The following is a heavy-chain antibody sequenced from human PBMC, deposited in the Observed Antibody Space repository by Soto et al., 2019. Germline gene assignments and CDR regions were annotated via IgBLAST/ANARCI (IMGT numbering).Heavy chain of an antibody. J-gene: IGHJ5*02. V-gene: IGHV3-23*01. Sequence: HPGGSLRLSCAASGFTFSDYGMSWVRQAPGKGLEWVPAISGSGSTFYADSVKGRFTISRDNSKDTLHLQMNSLRAEDTAVYYCAKDYLRWAQSWGQGTLVTVSS. D-gene: IGHD1-26*01. CDR2: ISGSGST. CDR3: AKDYLRWAQS. CDR1: GFTFSDYG.